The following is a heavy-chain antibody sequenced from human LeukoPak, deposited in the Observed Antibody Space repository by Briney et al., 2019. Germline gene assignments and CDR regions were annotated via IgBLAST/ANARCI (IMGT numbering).Heavy chain of an antibody. V-gene: IGHV3-64*02. J-gene: IGHJ3*02. D-gene: IGHD6-19*01. CDR2: ISSNGGST. CDR1: GFTFSSYA. Sequence: GGSLRLSCSASGFTFSSYAMHWLRQAPGKGLEYVSAISSNGGSTSYADSVKGRFTISRDNSKNTLYLQMGSLRAEDMAVYYCARGSSGWYKDAFDMWGQGTMVTVSS. CDR3: ARGSSGWYKDAFDM.